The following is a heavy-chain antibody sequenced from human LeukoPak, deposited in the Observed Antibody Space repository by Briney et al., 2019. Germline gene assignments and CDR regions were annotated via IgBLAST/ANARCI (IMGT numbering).Heavy chain of an antibody. V-gene: IGHV1-18*01. CDR3: ARDGDSSSWYVRAYYYYYMDV. Sequence: ASVKVSCKASGYTFTSYGISWVRQAPGQGLEWMGWISAYNGNTNYAQKLQGRVTMTTDTSTSTAYMELRGLRSDDTAVYYCARDGDSSSWYVRAYYYYYMDVWGKGTTVTVSS. CDR1: GYTFTSYG. D-gene: IGHD6-13*01. CDR2: ISAYNGNT. J-gene: IGHJ6*03.